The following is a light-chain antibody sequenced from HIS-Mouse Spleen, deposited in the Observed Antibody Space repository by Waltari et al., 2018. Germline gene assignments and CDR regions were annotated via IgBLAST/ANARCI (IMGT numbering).Light chain of an antibody. J-gene: IGLJ2*01. V-gene: IGLV3-19*01. CDR2: GKN. CDR3: NSRDSSGNHVV. Sequence: SSELTQDPAVSVALGQTVRITCQVDSLRSYYASWYQQKPGQAPVLVIYGKNNRPSGFPDRFSGSSSGNTASLTITGAQAEDEADYYCNSRDSSGNHVVFGGGTKLTVL. CDR1: SLRSYY.